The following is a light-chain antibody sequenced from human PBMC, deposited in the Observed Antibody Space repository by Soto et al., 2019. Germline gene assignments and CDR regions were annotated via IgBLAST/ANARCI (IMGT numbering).Light chain of an antibody. CDR3: TSCITANTRCV. CDR1: SSDIGRYNY. V-gene: IGLV2-14*01. Sequence: VLTQPASVSGSPGQSITISCTGTSSDIGRYNYVSWFQQQPGKVPKLVIFEVNYRPSGVSDRFSGSKSGNTASLTITGLQAEDEADYYCTSCITANTRCVFGSGTKVTVL. J-gene: IGLJ1*01. CDR2: EVN.